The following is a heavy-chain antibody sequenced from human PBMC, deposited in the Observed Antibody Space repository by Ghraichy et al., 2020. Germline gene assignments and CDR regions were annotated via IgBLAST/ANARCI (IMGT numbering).Heavy chain of an antibody. V-gene: IGHV4-59*01. CDR3: ARGVRVRGVSFSYNYGMDV. J-gene: IGHJ6*02. Sequence: SETLSLTCTVSGGSISNYYWNWIRQPPGEGLEWIGYIYYSGSTSCNPSLKSRVTISVDTSKKQFSLKLSSVTAADTAVYYCARGVRVRGVSFSYNYGMDVWGQGTTVTVSS. CDR1: GGSISNYY. D-gene: IGHD3-10*01. CDR2: IYYSGST.